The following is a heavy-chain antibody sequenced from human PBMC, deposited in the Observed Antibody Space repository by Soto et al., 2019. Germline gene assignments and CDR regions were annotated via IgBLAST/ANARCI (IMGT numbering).Heavy chain of an antibody. CDR2: INYGETT. Sequence: QVQLQESGPGLVKPSGTLSLTCTVSGGSIDRSNWWSWVRQPPGKGPELIGEINYGETTNYNPSLKSRITISRDKSKNRFSLRLTSVAAADTAMYYCASRSGWLHEAFDIWGRGTMVSVSS. CDR3: ASRSGWLHEAFDI. D-gene: IGHD6-19*01. CDR1: GGSIDRSNW. V-gene: IGHV4-4*02. J-gene: IGHJ3*02.